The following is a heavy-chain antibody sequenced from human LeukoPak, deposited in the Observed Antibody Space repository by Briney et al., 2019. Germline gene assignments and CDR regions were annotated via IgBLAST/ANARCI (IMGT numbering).Heavy chain of an antibody. CDR3: ARQSRQYSSGWYPMGY. J-gene: IGHJ4*02. D-gene: IGHD6-19*01. V-gene: IGHV1-69*13. Sequence: SVKVSCKASGGTFSSYAISWVRQAPGQGLEWMGGIIPIFGTANYAQKFQGRVTITADESTSTAYMELSSLRSEDTAVYYCARQSRQYSSGWYPMGYWGQGALVTVSS. CDR1: GGTFSSYA. CDR2: IIPIFGTA.